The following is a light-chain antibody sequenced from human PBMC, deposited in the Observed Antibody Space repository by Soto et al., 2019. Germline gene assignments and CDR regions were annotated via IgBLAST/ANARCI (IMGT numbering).Light chain of an antibody. CDR2: DVS. CDR3: SSYTSSSTRVV. CDR1: SSDVGGYNY. Sequence: QSALTQPASVSGSPGQSITISCTGTSSDVGGYNYVSWYQQHPGKAPKLIIYDVSNRPSGVSNRFSGSKSGNTASLTISGLQAEDDADYYCSSYTSSSTRVVFGGGTKLPVL. V-gene: IGLV2-14*01. J-gene: IGLJ2*01.